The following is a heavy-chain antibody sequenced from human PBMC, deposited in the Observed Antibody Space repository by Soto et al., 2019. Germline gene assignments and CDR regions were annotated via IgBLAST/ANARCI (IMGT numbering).Heavy chain of an antibody. CDR2: ISYDGVTE. J-gene: IGHJ6*02. Sequence: QDHLVESGGGVVQPGSSLRLSCVGTGFTFSTYGIHWVRQAPGKGLEWVALISYDGVTEYYAESVTGRFIISRDNSQSTLYLQMNSLRIEYTALYYCARDGHIVTTCGHYGLDVWGQGTTVTVSS. CDR3: ARDGHIVTTCGHYGLDV. CDR1: GFTFSTYG. D-gene: IGHD5-12*01. V-gene: IGHV3-30*06.